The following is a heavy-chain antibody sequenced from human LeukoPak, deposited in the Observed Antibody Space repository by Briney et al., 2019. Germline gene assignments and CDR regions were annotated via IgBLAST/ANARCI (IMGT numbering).Heavy chain of an antibody. CDR2: TYYGGST. J-gene: IGHJ2*01. D-gene: IGHD1-26*01. CDR1: GGSISSYY. Sequence: SQTLSLTCAVSGGSISSYYWSWIRQPPGKGLEWIGYTYYGGSTYYNPSLKSRVTISVDTSKNQFSLKLSSVTAADTAVYYCARDWGATMVWYFDLWGRGTLVTVSS. V-gene: IGHV4-59*12. CDR3: ARDWGATMVWYFDL.